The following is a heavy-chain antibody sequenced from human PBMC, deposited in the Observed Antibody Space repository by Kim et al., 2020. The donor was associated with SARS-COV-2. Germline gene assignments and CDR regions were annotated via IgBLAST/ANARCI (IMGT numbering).Heavy chain of an antibody. D-gene: IGHD3-10*01. Sequence: GGSLRLSCAASGFTFSSYSMNWVRQAPGKGLEWVSSISSSSSYIYYADSVKGRFTISRDNAKNSLYLQMNSLRAEDTAVYYCARVPPLSPHYYGSGRLDPWGQGTLVTVSS. CDR3: ARVPPLSPHYYGSGRLDP. CDR2: ISSSSSYI. V-gene: IGHV3-21*01. CDR1: GFTFSSYS. J-gene: IGHJ5*02.